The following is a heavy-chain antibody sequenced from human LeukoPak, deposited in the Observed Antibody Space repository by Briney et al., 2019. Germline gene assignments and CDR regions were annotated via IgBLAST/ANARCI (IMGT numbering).Heavy chain of an antibody. CDR2: IYTSGST. CDR3: ARDSTPVLRFLEWLPAYYYYYGMDV. J-gene: IGHJ6*02. Sequence: SQTLSLTCTVSGGSISSGSYYWSWIRQPAGKGLEWIGRIYTSGSTNYNPSLKSRVTISVVTSKNQFSLKLRSLTTADTAVYYCARDSTPVLRFLEWLPAYYYYYGMDVWGQGTTVTVSS. D-gene: IGHD3-3*01. V-gene: IGHV4-61*02. CDR1: GGSISSGSYY.